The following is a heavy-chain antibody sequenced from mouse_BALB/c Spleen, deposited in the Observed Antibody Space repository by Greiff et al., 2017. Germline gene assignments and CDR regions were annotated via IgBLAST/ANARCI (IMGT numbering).Heavy chain of an antibody. CDR2: IDPANGNT. CDR1: GFNIKDTY. V-gene: IGHV14-3*02. CDR3: AQSGAWFAY. D-gene: IGHD3-2*02. Sequence: EVKLQQSGAELVKPGASVKLSCTASGFNIKDTYMHWVKQRPEQGLEWIGRIDPANGNTKSDPKFQGKATITADTSSNTAYLQLSSLTSEDTAVYYFAQSGAWFAYWGQGTLVTVSA. J-gene: IGHJ3*01.